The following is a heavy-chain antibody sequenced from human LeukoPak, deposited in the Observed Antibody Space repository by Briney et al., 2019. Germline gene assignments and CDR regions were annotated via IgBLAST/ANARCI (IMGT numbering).Heavy chain of an antibody. Sequence: GGSLRLSCAASGFTFTSYEMNSVRQAPGKGLEWVSYIRSSGSTIYYADSVKGRFTISRDNAKNSLYLQMNSLRAEDTAVYYCARRFFICGRRRNTRSYYYYYGMDVWGKGTTVTVSS. J-gene: IGHJ6*04. CDR2: IRSSGSTI. CDR3: ARRFFICGRRRNTRSYYYYYGMDV. D-gene: IGHD3-3*01. V-gene: IGHV3-48*03. CDR1: GFTFTSYE.